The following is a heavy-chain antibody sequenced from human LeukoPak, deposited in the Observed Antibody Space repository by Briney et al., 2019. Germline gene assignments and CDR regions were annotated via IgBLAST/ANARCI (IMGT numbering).Heavy chain of an antibody. Sequence: GGSLRLSCAASVFTFGGYGMHWVRQAPAKALEWVTFIQYDGNLELCADSVKGRFSISRDNSKNNLYLQMNSRRPEDTAVYYCVKDHAHEWGQGTLVTVSS. V-gene: IGHV3-30*02. CDR2: IQYDGNLE. CDR3: VKDHAHE. J-gene: IGHJ4*02. CDR1: VFTFGGYG.